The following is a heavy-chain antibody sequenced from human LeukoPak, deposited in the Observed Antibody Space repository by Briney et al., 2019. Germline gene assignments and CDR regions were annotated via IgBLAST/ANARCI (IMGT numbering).Heavy chain of an antibody. Sequence: GGSLRLSCAASGFRFSTYGMHWVRQSPGEGLEWVAVIYYDGNQKYYGDSVKGTFTVSRDISESMLYLQMSSLRADDTAVYYCARGGVATAWGAFDVWGQGTTVIVSS. CDR1: GFRFSTYG. V-gene: IGHV3-33*01. CDR2: IYYDGNQK. J-gene: IGHJ3*01. CDR3: ARGGVATAWGAFDV. D-gene: IGHD4-23*01.